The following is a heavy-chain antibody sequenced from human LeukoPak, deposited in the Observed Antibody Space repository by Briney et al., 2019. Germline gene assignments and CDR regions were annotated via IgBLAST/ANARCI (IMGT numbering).Heavy chain of an antibody. J-gene: IGHJ4*02. V-gene: IGHV3-74*01. CDR1: GFTFSTNW. CDR2: INGDGSRT. Sequence: GGSLRLSCAASGFTFSTNWMHWVRQAPGKGLVWVSRINGDGSRTNYADSVEGRFTISRDNAKNSLYLQMNSLRAEDTAVYYCARGHLWFGEFYSDYWGQGTLVTVSS. CDR3: ARGHLWFGEFYSDY. D-gene: IGHD3-10*01.